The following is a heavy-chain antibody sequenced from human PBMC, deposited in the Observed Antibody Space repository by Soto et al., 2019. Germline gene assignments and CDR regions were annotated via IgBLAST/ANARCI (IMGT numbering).Heavy chain of an antibody. V-gene: IGHV3-30*18. Sequence: GGSLRLSCAASGFTFSSNGIHWVRQAPGKGLEWVAVISHDGSKKYYADSGKGRFTISRDNSQNTLYLQMNSLRAEDTAVYYCAKDNGPAGDYGYYYYGMDVWGQGTTVTVSS. CDR3: AKDNGPAGDYGYYYYGMDV. CDR1: GFTFSSNG. J-gene: IGHJ6*02. CDR2: ISHDGSKK. D-gene: IGHD4-17*01.